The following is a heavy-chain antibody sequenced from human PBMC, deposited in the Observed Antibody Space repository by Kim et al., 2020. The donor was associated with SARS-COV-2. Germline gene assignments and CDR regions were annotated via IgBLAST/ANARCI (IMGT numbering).Heavy chain of an antibody. Sequence: GGSLRLSCAASGFTFSSYAMSWVRQAPGKGLEWVSAISGSGGSTYYADSVKGRFTISRDNSKNTLYLQMNSLRAEDTAVYYCAKPRLLLGYCSGGSCYPQTAYYYYGMVVWGQGTTVTVSS. CDR1: GFTFSSYA. V-gene: IGHV3-23*01. CDR3: AKPRLLLGYCSGGSCYPQTAYYYYGMVV. J-gene: IGHJ6*02. D-gene: IGHD2-15*01. CDR2: ISGSGGST.